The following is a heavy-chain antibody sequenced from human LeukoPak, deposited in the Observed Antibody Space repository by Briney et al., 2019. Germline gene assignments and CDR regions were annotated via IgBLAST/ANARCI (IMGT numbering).Heavy chain of an antibody. CDR3: AKDGGPTVFYYFDY. Sequence: GGSLRLSSAASGFTFSDSAMSWVRQAPGKGLEWVSGISGGSGNTNYADSVKGRFTVSRDNSKNTLYLQMNSLRADDTAVYYCAKDGGPTVFYYFDYWGWGTLVTVSS. J-gene: IGHJ4*02. V-gene: IGHV3-23*01. CDR1: GFTFSDSA. D-gene: IGHD1-1*01. CDR2: ISGGSGNT.